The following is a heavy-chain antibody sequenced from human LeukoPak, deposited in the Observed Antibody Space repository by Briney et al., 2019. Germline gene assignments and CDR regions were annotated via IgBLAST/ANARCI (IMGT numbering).Heavy chain of an antibody. V-gene: IGHV3-7*05. CDR1: GFTFSSYW. Sequence: GGSLRLSCAASGFTFSSYWVSWVRQAPGKGLEWVANIKQDGGEKYYVDSVKGRFTISRDNAKNSLYLQMNSLRAEDTAVYYCARDGTAVIFDYWGQGTLVTVSS. CDR2: IKQDGGEK. D-gene: IGHD1-1*01. CDR3: ARDGTAVIFDY. J-gene: IGHJ4*02.